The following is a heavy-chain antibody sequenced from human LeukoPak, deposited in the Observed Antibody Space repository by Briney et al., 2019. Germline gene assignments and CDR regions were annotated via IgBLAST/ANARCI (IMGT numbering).Heavy chain of an antibody. V-gene: IGHV4-34*01. CDR1: GGSIRGYY. CDR3: ARGRTRLSWLDP. D-gene: IGHD6-6*01. Sequence: PSETLSLTCAVSGGSIRGYYWSWVRQSPGKGLEWIGDINQNAGTDYNPSLKSRDTMSIDSSKNQISLNVTAATAADTAIYYCARGRTRLSWLDPWGQGTLVTVSS. CDR2: INQNAGT. J-gene: IGHJ5*02.